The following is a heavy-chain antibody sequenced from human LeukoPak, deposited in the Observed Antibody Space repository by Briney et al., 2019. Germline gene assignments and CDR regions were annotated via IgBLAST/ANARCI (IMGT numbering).Heavy chain of an antibody. Sequence: GGSLRLSCAASGFTFSSYGMHWVRQAPGKGLEWVAVISYDGSNKYYADSVKGRFTISRDNSKNTLYLQMNSLRAEDTAVYYCAKNRAGKNYYYGMDVWGQGTTVTVSS. D-gene: IGHD6-19*01. CDR3: AKNRAGKNYYYGMDV. CDR1: GFTFSSYG. CDR2: ISYDGSNK. V-gene: IGHV3-30*18. J-gene: IGHJ6*02.